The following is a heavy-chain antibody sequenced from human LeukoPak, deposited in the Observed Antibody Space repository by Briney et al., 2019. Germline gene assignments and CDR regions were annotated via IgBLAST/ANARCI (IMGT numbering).Heavy chain of an antibody. D-gene: IGHD3-9*01. V-gene: IGHV3-23*01. CDR3: ARGGGGNSDFLTTYTGASLSFDY. Sequence: GGSLRLSCVASGFTLRSYAVSWVRQAPGKGLQWVSSLGISGDYAWYAGSVKGRFTISRDSSKNTLYLQMNRLGAEDTAVYYCARGGGGNSDFLTTYTGASLSFDYWGQGALVTVSS. CDR2: LGISGDYA. CDR1: GFTLRSYA. J-gene: IGHJ4*02.